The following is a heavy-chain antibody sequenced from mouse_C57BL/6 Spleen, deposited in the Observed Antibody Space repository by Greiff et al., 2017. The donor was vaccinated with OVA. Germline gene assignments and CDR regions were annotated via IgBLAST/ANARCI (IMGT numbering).Heavy chain of an antibody. CDR1: GFSLTSYG. Sequence: VQLQQSGPGLVQPSQSLSITCTVSGFSLTSYGVHWVRQSPGKGLEWLGVIWSGGSTDYNAAFISRLSISKDNSKSQVFFKMNSLQADDTAIYYCASLTNLYAMDYWGQGTSVTVSS. CDR3: ASLTNLYAMDY. CDR2: IWSGGST. J-gene: IGHJ4*01. V-gene: IGHV2-2*01.